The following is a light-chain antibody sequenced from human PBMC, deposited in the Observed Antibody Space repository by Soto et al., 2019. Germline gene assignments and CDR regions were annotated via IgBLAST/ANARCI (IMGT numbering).Light chain of an antibody. V-gene: IGLV2-23*02. J-gene: IGLJ3*02. CDR2: EDS. CDR3: CSYAGSSTFV. Sequence: QAVVTQPASVSGSPGQSITISCTGTSRDVGGYNLVSWYQQHPGKAPKLMIYEDSARPSGISNRFSGSKSGDTASLTISRLQAEDEAHYYCCSYAGSSTFVFGGGTKVTVL. CDR1: SRDVGGYNL.